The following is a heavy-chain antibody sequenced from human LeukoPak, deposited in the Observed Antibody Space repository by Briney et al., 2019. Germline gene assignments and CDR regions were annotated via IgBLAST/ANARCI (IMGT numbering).Heavy chain of an antibody. CDR3: ARDWAWGGFDS. J-gene: IGHJ4*02. D-gene: IGHD3-16*01. CDR2: INTDGTNT. V-gene: IGHV3-74*01. CDR1: GFTFSTYW. Sequence: GGSLRLSCAASGFTFSTYWMHWVRQAPGKGLVWVSRINTDGTNTNYADSVKGRFTVSRDNAKNTLYLQMNSLRDDDTAVYYCARDWAWGGFDSWGQGVLVTVSS.